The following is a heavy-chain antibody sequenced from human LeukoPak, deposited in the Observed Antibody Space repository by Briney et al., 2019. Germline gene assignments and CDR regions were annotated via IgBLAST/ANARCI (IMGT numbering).Heavy chain of an antibody. J-gene: IGHJ4*02. CDR3: ARDPGIAVAGNEDY. V-gene: IGHV1-69*04. CDR1: GGTFSSYA. CDR2: IIPILGIA. Sequence: SVKVSCKASGGTFSSYAISWVRQAPGQGLEWMGRIIPILGIANYAQKFQGRVTITADKSTSTAYMELSSLRSEDTAVYYCARDPGIAVAGNEDYWGQGTLVTVSS. D-gene: IGHD6-19*01.